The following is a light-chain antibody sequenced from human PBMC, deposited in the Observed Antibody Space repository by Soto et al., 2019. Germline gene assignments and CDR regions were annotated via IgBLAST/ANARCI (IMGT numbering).Light chain of an antibody. CDR2: EDT. J-gene: IGLJ1*01. Sequence: QSVLTQPASVSGSPGQSITISCTGTSSDVGGYKLVSWYQQHPGKAPKVIIYEDTKRPSGVSNRFSGSKSGNTASLTISGLQAEDEADYYCCSYARGSSYVFGPGTKLTVL. CDR3: CSYARGSSYV. CDR1: SSDVGGYKL. V-gene: IGLV2-23*01.